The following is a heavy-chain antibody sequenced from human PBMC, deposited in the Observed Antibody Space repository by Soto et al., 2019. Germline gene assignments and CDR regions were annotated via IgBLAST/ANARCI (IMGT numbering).Heavy chain of an antibody. CDR2: IIPIFGTA. CDR1: GGTFSSYA. Sequence: QVQLVQSGAEVKKPGSSVKVSCKASGGTFSSYAISWVRQAPGQGLEWMGGIIPIFGTANYAQKFQGRVMITADESTSTADMELSSLRSEDTAVYYCASQTYSGSYYGWFDPWGQGTLVTVS. D-gene: IGHD1-26*01. J-gene: IGHJ5*02. CDR3: ASQTYSGSYYGWFDP. V-gene: IGHV1-69*12.